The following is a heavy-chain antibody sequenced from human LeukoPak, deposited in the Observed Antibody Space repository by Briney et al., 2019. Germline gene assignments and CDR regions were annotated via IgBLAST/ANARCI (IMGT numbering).Heavy chain of an antibody. CDR2: INHSGST. CDR3: ARQSVGDWFDP. Sequence: SETLSLTCAVYGGSFSGYYWSWIRQPPGKGLEWIGEINHSGSTNYNPSPKSRVTISVDTSKNQFSLKLSSVTAADTAVYYCARQSVGDWFDPWGQGTLVTVSS. J-gene: IGHJ5*02. V-gene: IGHV4-34*01. CDR1: GGSFSGYY. D-gene: IGHD2-15*01.